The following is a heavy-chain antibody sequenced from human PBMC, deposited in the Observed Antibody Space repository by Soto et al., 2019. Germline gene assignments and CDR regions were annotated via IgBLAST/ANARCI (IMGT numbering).Heavy chain of an antibody. CDR3: ARGGIAVAADYYFDY. CDR1: GGTFSSYT. CDR2: IIPILGIA. D-gene: IGHD6-19*01. V-gene: IGHV1-69*02. Sequence: QVPLVQSGAEVKKPGSSVKVSCKASGGTFSSYTISWVRQAPGQGLEWMGRIIPILGIANYAQKFQGRVTITADKSTSTAYMELSSLRSEDTAVYYCARGGIAVAADYYFDYWGQGTLVTVSS. J-gene: IGHJ4*02.